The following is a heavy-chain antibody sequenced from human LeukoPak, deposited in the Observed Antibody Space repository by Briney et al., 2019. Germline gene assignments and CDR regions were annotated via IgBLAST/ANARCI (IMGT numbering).Heavy chain of an antibody. J-gene: IGHJ4*02. CDR3: AKEKGSAPGGLFDY. CDR2: ISWNSGSI. V-gene: IGHV3-9*01. CDR1: GFTFDDYA. D-gene: IGHD3-16*01. Sequence: GGSLRLSCAASGFTFDDYAMHWVRQAPGKGLEWISGISWNSGSIGYADSVKGRFTISRDNAKNSLYLQMNSLRAEDTALYYCAKEKGSAPGGLFDYWGQGTLVTVSS.